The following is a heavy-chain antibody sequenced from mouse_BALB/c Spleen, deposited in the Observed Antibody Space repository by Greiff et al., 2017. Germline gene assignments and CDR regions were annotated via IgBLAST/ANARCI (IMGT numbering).Heavy chain of an antibody. J-gene: IGHJ2*01. CDR3: ARDYYGSSFDY. CDR2: IRNKANGYTT. V-gene: IGHV7-3*02. Sequence: EVQVVESGGGLVQPGGSLRLSCATSGFTFTAYYMSWVRQPPGKALEWLGFIRNKANGYTTEYSASVKGRFTISRDNSQSILYLQMNTLRAEDSATYYCARDYYGSSFDYWGQGTTRTVSS. CDR1: GFTFTAYY. D-gene: IGHD1-1*01.